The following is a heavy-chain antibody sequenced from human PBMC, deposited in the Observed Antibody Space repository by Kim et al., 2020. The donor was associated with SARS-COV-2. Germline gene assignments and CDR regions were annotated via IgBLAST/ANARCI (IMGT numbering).Heavy chain of an antibody. CDR2: INAGNGNT. CDR1: GYTFTSYA. J-gene: IGHJ6*02. Sequence: ASVKVSCKASGYTFTSYAMHWVRQAPGQRLEWMGWINAGNGNTKYSQKFQGRVTITRDTSASTAYMELSSLRSEDTAVYYCARSPDPDPPLYGMDVWGQGTTVTVSS. V-gene: IGHV1-3*01. CDR3: ARSPDPDPPLYGMDV.